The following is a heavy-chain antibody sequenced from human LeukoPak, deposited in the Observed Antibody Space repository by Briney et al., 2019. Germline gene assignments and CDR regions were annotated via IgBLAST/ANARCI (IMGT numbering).Heavy chain of an antibody. CDR3: ARDTSPSRYYDSSGYNDYFDY. V-gene: IGHV1-18*01. D-gene: IGHD3-22*01. CDR1: GYTFTSYG. Sequence: ASVKVSCNTSGYTFTSYGISWVRQAPGQGLEWMGWISAYNGNTNYAQKLQGRVTMTTDTSTSTAYMELRSLRSDDTAVYYCARDTSPSRYYDSSGYNDYFDYWGQGTLVTVSS. CDR2: ISAYNGNT. J-gene: IGHJ4*02.